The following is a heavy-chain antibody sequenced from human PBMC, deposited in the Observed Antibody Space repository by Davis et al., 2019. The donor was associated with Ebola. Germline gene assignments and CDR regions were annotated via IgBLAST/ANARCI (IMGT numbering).Heavy chain of an antibody. CDR1: GYTFTSYG. Sequence: ASVKVSCKASGYTFTSYGITWVRQAPGQGLEWMGWINPHNGNTNYAQKLQGRVTMTTDTSTSTAYMELRSLRSDDTAVYYCARVHYDSSGYFNYYNYYGMDVWGKGTTVTVSS. CDR3: ARVHYDSSGYFNYYNYYGMDV. J-gene: IGHJ6*04. D-gene: IGHD3-22*01. CDR2: INPHNGNT. V-gene: IGHV1-18*04.